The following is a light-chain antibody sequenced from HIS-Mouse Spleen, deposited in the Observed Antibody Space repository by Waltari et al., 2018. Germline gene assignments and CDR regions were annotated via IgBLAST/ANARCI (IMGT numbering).Light chain of an antibody. V-gene: IGLV2-18*02. Sequence: QSALTQPPSVSGSPGQSVTISCTGTSSDVGSYNRVSWYQQPPGTAPKLMIYEVSNRPSGVPCRFSGSKSGNTASLTISGLQAEDEADYYCSSYTSSSTVFGTGTKVTVL. CDR3: SSYTSSSTV. J-gene: IGLJ1*01. CDR2: EVS. CDR1: SSDVGSYNR.